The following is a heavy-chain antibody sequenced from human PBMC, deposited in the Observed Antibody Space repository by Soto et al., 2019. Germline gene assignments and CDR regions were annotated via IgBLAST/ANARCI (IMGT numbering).Heavy chain of an antibody. J-gene: IGHJ3*01. V-gene: IGHV3-23*01. CDR3: AGRMSLTYCNSITCTSDIYAFDV. D-gene: IGHD2-15*01. Sequence: GGSLRLSCAASGFTFSSYAMSWVRQAPGRGLEWLSSISGSSATIFYAEAVKGRYTISRENSKNILYLQMSSLRADDTAIYYCAGRMSLTYCNSITCTSDIYAFDVWGQGTMVTVSS. CDR2: ISGSSATI. CDR1: GFTFSSYA.